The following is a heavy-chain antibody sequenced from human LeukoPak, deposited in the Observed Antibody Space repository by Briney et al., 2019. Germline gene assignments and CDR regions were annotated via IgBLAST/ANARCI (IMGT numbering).Heavy chain of an antibody. CDR3: ARDCCGYRSWFDP. V-gene: IGHV4-39*07. CDR1: GGSISSNYFSSNLFH. D-gene: IGHD6-25*01. CDR2: IYYSGTT. Sequence: SETLSLTCTVSGGSISSNYFSSNLFHWGWLRQRPGRGLEWIGSIYYSGTTYYNPSLKSRVTISVDTSENQFSLKLTSVTAADTAVYYCARDCCGYRSWFDPWGQGTRVTVSS. J-gene: IGHJ5*02.